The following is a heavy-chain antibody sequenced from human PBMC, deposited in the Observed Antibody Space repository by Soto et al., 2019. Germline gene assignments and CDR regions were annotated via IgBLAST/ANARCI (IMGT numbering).Heavy chain of an antibody. V-gene: IGHV1-18*01. CDR1: GYTFNDFG. CDR3: ARDIAFDIDY. J-gene: IGHJ4*02. CDR2: IYSKAGKM. D-gene: IGHD2-15*01. Sequence: QVHLLQSGAEVQKPGASVKVSCKTSGYTFNDFGITWVQQAPGLGLEWLGWIYSKAGKMNFAPKFQNRVIMTTDTSTSTAFMELTSLTFDDSAIYFCARDIAFDIDYWGQGTLVTVS.